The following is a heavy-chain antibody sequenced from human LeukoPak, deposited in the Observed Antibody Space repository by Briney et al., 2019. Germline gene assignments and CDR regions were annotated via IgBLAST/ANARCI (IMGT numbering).Heavy chain of an antibody. CDR1: GFTFSSYA. D-gene: IGHD4-17*01. CDR3: AKERQTGDYFTSDF. Sequence: GGSLRLSCAASGFTFSSYAMSWVRQAPGKGLEWVSAISGSGGSTYYADSVKGQFTISRGNSKSTVYLQMNSLRADDTAVYYCAKERQTGDYFTSDFWGQGTLVTVSS. J-gene: IGHJ4*02. V-gene: IGHV3-23*01. CDR2: ISGSGGST.